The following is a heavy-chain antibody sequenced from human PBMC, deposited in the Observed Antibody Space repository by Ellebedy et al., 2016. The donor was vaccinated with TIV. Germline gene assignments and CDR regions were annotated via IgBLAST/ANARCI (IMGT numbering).Heavy chain of an antibody. CDR2: INSDGSST. J-gene: IGHJ4*02. D-gene: IGHD6-13*01. V-gene: IGHV3-74*01. Sequence: GEFLKISCAASGFTFSSYWMHWVRQAPGKGLVWVSRINSDGSSTSYADSVKGRFTTSRDNAKNTLYLQMNSLRAEDTAVYYCARDMVAATPQDEYYFDYWGQGTLVTVSS. CDR3: ARDMVAATPQDEYYFDY. CDR1: GFTFSSYW.